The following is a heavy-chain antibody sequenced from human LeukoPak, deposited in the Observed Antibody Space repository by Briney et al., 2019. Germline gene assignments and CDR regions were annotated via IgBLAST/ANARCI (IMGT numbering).Heavy chain of an antibody. CDR2: ISSSSSTI. D-gene: IGHD1-26*01. J-gene: IGHJ6*03. CDR3: ARDPYSGGYGDYYYYYMDL. V-gene: IGHV3-48*01. Sequence: GGSLRLSCAASGFTFSSYSMNWVRQAPGKGLEWVSYISSSSSTIYYADSVKGRFTISRDNAKNSLYLQMNSLRAEDTAVYYCARDPYSGGYGDYYYYYMDLWGQGTTVTISS. CDR1: GFTFSSYS.